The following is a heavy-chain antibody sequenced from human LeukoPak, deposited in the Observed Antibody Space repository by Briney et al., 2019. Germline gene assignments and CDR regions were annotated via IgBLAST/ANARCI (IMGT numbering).Heavy chain of an antibody. J-gene: IGHJ5*02. CDR2: IRYDGSNK. D-gene: IGHD1-26*01. CDR1: GFTFSNYG. CDR3: AKDGSAEPWNWFDP. Sequence: PGGSLRFSCAASGFTFSNYGMHWVRQAPGKGLEGVAFIRYDGSNKYYADSVKGRFTISRDNSKNTLYLQMNSLRAEDTAVYYCAKDGSAEPWNWFDPWGQGTLVTVAS. V-gene: IGHV3-30*02.